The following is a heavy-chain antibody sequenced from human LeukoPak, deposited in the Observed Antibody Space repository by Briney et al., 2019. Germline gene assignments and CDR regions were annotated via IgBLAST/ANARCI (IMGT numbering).Heavy chain of an antibody. CDR3: SRGLDSRKLGY. CDR2: IHPSGML. V-gene: IGHV4-31*03. Sequence: PSETLSLTCTVSGASFNSDDQYWNWLRRSPGKGLEWIGSIHPSGMLYNNPSLESRVTMSRDTSKNQFSLNLNSVTAADTAVYFCSRGLDSRKLGYWGQGILVTVSS. J-gene: IGHJ4*02. CDR1: GASFNSDDQY. D-gene: IGHD3-22*01.